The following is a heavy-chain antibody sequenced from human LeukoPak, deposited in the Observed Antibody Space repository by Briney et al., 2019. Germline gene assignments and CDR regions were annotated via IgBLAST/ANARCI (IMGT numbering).Heavy chain of an antibody. CDR1: GGSISSHY. CDR3: ARNTAMEYYYMDV. D-gene: IGHD5-18*01. CDR2: IYYSGST. Sequence: SETLSLTCTVSGGSISSHYWSWIRQPPGKGLEWIGYIYYSGSTNYNPSLKSRVTISVDTSKNQFSLKLSSVTAADTAVYYCARNTAMEYYYMDVWGKGTTVTVSS. V-gene: IGHV4-59*11. J-gene: IGHJ6*03.